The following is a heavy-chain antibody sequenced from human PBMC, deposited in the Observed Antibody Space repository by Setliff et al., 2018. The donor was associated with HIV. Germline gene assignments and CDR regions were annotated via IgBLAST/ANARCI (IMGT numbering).Heavy chain of an antibody. D-gene: IGHD3-22*01. CDR2: IGTAGDT. J-gene: IGHJ4*02. CDR1: GFTFTNYD. V-gene: IGHV3-13*01. CDR3: ARDRASRGYYARFDH. Sequence: PGGSLRLSCAASGFTFTNYDMHWVRQVSGKGLEWVSSIGTAGDTYYLGSVKGRFTISRENAKNSLYLLMNSLRAGDTAIYYCARDRASRGYYARFDHWGQGTLVTVSS.